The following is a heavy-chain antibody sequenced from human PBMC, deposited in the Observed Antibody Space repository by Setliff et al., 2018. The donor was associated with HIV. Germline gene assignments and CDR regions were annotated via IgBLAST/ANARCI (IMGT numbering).Heavy chain of an antibody. V-gene: IGHV4-4*07. J-gene: IGHJ4*02. Sequence: PSETLSLTCTVSDSGTYYWSWIRQPAGKGLGWIGRVSSRGDTNYNPSLKSRVTMSVDTSKNQFSLKLTSVTASDTAVYYCARAAAGNTGPFDLWGQGSPVTVS. CDR1: DSGTYY. D-gene: IGHD4-17*01. CDR3: ARAAAGNTGPFDL. CDR2: VSSRGDT.